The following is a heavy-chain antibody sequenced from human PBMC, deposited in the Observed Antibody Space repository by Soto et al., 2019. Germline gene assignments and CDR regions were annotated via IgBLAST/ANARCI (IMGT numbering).Heavy chain of an antibody. CDR1: TFTFGSYA. V-gene: IGHV3-30-3*01. CDR3: ASSGSYVGYLDY. Sequence: QVQMVESGGGVVQPGRSLRLSCGASTFTFGSYAMNWVRQAPGKGLEWVAVISYDGSKKYYADSVKGRFTISRDNSKNTLYLEMNSLRAEDTAVYYCASSGSYVGYLDYWGQGTLVTVSS. CDR2: ISYDGSKK. D-gene: IGHD1-26*01. J-gene: IGHJ4*02.